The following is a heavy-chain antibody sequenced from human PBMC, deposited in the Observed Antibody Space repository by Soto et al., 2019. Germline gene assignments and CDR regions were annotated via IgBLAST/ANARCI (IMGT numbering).Heavy chain of an antibody. Sequence: QVQLVQSGAEVKKPGASVKVSCKASGYTFSNYGISWVRQAPGQGPEWMGWISGYNGDTKYAQTLQGRVTMTTDTSTSTDYMELRSLRSDDTAVYYCARGGSSWSAEYYQHWGQGTLVIVSS. CDR3: ARGGSSWSAEYYQH. J-gene: IGHJ1*01. V-gene: IGHV1-18*01. CDR2: ISGYNGDT. CDR1: GYTFSNYG. D-gene: IGHD6-13*01.